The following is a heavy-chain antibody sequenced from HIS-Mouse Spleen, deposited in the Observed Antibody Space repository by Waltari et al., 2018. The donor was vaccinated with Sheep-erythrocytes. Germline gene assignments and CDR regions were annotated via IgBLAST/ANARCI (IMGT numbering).Heavy chain of an antibody. CDR1: GYSCTSYW. CDR3: AFDI. V-gene: IGHV5-51*03. CDR2: IYPGDSDT. D-gene: IGHD6-13*01. J-gene: IGHJ3*02. Sequence: EVQLVQSGAEVKKPGESLKITCKGSGYSCTSYWIGWLRQMPGKGLEWMGIIYPGDSDTRYSPSFQGQVTISADKSISTAMYYCARHLWPHSSSWRDAFDIWGQGTMVTVSS.